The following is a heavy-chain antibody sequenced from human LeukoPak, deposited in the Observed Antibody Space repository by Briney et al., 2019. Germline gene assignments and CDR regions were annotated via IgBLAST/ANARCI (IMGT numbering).Heavy chain of an antibody. Sequence: EASVKVSCKTSGYTFTNNAINWVRQAPGQGLEWMGWISAYNGNTNYAQKLQGRVTMTTDTSASTAYMELRSLRSDDTAVYYCARASGVITFLPNWGQGTLVTVSS. J-gene: IGHJ4*02. CDR1: GYTFTNNA. CDR3: ARASGVITFLPN. CDR2: ISAYNGNT. V-gene: IGHV1-18*01. D-gene: IGHD3-16*01.